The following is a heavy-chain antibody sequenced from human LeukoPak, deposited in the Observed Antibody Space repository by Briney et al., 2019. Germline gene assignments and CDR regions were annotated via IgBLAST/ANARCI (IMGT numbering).Heavy chain of an antibody. J-gene: IGHJ4*02. Sequence: TSETLSLTCTVSGGSISSYYWSWIRQPPGKGLEWIGYIYYSGSTNYNPSLKSRVTISVDTSKNQFSLKLSSVTAADTAVYYCAGTYYYDSSGYYPPFDYWGQGTLVTVSS. CDR3: AGTYYYDSSGYYPPFDY. CDR2: IYYSGST. V-gene: IGHV4-59*01. CDR1: GGSISSYY. D-gene: IGHD3-22*01.